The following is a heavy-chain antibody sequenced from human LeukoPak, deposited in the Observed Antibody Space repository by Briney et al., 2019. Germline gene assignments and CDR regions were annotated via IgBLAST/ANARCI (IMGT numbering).Heavy chain of an antibody. J-gene: IGHJ6*02. CDR1: GFTFSSYS. V-gene: IGHV3-21*01. D-gene: IGHD3-9*01. CDR3: ARDSGYGILTGYYAAYYYGMDV. Sequence: GGSLRLSCAASGFTFSSYSMNWVRQAPGKGLEWVSSISSSSSYIYYADSVKGRFTISRDNAKNSLNLQMNSLRAEDTAVYYCARDSGYGILTGYYAAYYYGMDVWGQGTTVTVSS. CDR2: ISSSSSYI.